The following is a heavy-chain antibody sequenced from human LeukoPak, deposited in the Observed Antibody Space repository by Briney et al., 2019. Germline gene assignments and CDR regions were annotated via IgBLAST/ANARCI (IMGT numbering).Heavy chain of an antibody. CDR2: IKEDGSRE. J-gene: IGHJ1*01. D-gene: IGHD5-12*01. CDR3: ARDSPGYGAYVS. Sequence: GGSLRLSCAASGFTFSTYWMTWVRRAPGKGLEWVANIKEDGSREYYVDSVKGRFTISRDNAKNSLYLQMDSLTAEDTAVYYCARDSPGYGAYVSWGQGTLVSVSS. V-gene: IGHV3-7*01. CDR1: GFTFSTYW.